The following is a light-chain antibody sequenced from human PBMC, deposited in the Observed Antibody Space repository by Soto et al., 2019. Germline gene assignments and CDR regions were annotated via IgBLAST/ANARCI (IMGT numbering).Light chain of an antibody. CDR2: GNT. J-gene: IGLJ1*01. Sequence: QPVLPQPHSVSGAPGQRVTISCTGSSSNIGSTYDVQWYQQLPGTAPKLLIHGNTNRPSGVPDRFSGSKSGTSASLAITGLQADDEADYYCQSYDDSLSVHYVFGTGTKLTVL. V-gene: IGLV1-40*01. CDR3: QSYDDSLSVHYV. CDR1: SSNIGSTYD.